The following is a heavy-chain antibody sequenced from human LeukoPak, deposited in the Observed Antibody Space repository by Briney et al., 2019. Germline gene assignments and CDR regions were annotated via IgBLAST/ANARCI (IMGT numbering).Heavy chain of an antibody. CDR3: AKDNRYSSSWFSYNYYYYYMDV. J-gene: IGHJ6*03. CDR2: ISWNSGSI. V-gene: IGHV3-9*01. D-gene: IGHD6-13*01. CDR1: GFTFDDYA. Sequence: GGSLRLSCAASGFTFDDYAMHWVRQAPGKGLEWVSGISWNSGSIGYADSVKGRFTISRDNAKNSLYLQMNSLRAEDTAVYYCAKDNRYSSSWFSYNYYYYYMDVWGKGTTVTISS.